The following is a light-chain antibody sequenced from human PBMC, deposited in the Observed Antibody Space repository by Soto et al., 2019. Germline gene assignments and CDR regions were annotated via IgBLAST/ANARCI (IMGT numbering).Light chain of an antibody. CDR3: QHTYSIPHT. V-gene: IGKV1-39*01. Sequence: DIQVTQSPSSLSASIGDRVTITCRASQNIRRYLNWYQHKTGKAPKVLIYGASSLQSGVPSRFSGSGSGADFPLTMTSLQPEDFATYYCQHTYSIPHTFGQGAKVEIK. J-gene: IGKJ1*01. CDR1: QNIRRY. CDR2: GAS.